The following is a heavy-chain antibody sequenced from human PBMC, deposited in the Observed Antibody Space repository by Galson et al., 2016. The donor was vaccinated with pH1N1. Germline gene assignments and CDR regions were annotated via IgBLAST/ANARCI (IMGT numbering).Heavy chain of an antibody. CDR2: IFHSGST. CDR1: GASITTYH. CDR3: ARDYIACSRDIGTYCVAGEAFDI. D-gene: IGHD2-15*01. V-gene: IGHV4-59*01. J-gene: IGHJ3*02. Sequence: TLSLTCTVSGASITTYHWNWIRQPPGKGLEWIGNIFHSGSTNSNPSLNSRLTISLDKSKNQFSLKLSSVTAADTAVYFCARDYIACSRDIGTYCVAGEAFDIWGQGTMVTVSS.